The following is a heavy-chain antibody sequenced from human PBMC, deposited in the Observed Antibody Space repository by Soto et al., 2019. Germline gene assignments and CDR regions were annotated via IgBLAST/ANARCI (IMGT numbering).Heavy chain of an antibody. CDR1: GASVSGRFDY. J-gene: IGHJ4*02. D-gene: IGHD7-27*01. CDR2: VYYTGRT. CDR3: AKTNWDEYYFDN. V-gene: IGHV4-61*01. Sequence: PETLSPTCPVYGASVSGRFDYWSWIRPRPGKGLEWIGYVYYTGRTSYNPSHKSRVTISVDTSKTQFSLNLSSVTAANTAVYYCAKTNWDEYYFDNWGQGTLVTVSS.